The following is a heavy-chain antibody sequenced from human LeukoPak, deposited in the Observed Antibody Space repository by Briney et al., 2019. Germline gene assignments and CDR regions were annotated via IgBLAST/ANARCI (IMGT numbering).Heavy chain of an antibody. V-gene: IGHV4-4*02. Sequence: RTSETLSLTCAVSGGSISSSNWWSWVRQPPGKGLEWIGEIYHSGSTNYNPSLKSRVIISVDTSKNQFSLKLTSVTAADTAVYYCARDNLSRFFDYWGQGTLVTVSS. J-gene: IGHJ4*02. CDR3: ARDNLSRFFDY. CDR2: IYHSGST. CDR1: GGSISSSNW. D-gene: IGHD3-3*01.